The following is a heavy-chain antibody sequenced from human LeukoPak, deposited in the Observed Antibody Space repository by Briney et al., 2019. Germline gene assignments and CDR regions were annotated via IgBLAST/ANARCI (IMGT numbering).Heavy chain of an antibody. V-gene: IGHV3-7*01. CDR3: AKDHYWSIDY. J-gene: IGHJ4*02. Sequence: PGGSLRLSCATSGFTFSSNWMSWVRHVPGRGLDWVANIKPDGSAQYYAASVKGRFTVSRDNAKNTLYLQMNSLRAEDTGVYYCAKDHYWSIDYWGRGTLVTVSS. D-gene: IGHD3-3*01. CDR1: GFTFSSNW. CDR2: IKPDGSAQ.